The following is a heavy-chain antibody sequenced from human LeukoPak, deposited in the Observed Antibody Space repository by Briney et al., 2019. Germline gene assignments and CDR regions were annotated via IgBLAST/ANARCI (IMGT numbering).Heavy chain of an antibody. CDR1: GFTFSSYS. J-gene: IGHJ4*02. V-gene: IGHV3-48*04. D-gene: IGHD3-22*01. CDR3: ARGRGHYYYDSSGYYSDY. CDR2: ISSSSSTI. Sequence: GGSLRLSCAASGFTFSSYSMNWVRQAPGKGLEWVSYISSSSSTIYYADSVKGRFTISRDNAKNPLYLQMNSLRAEDTAVYYCARGRGHYYYDSSGYYSDYWGQGTLVTVSS.